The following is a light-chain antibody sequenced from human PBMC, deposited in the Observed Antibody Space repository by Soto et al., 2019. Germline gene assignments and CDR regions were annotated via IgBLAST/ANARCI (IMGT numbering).Light chain of an antibody. CDR2: KAS. V-gene: IGKV1-5*03. CDR3: PHYNSYSEA. Sequence: DIQRTQTKSSVSSSVGDRVTITCRASQGIGTWLAWYQQKPGKAPKLLIYKASTLKSGVPSRFSGSGSGTEFTLTISSLQPDDFATYYCPHYNSYSEASGHGTKVDI. CDR1: QGIGTW. J-gene: IGKJ1*01.